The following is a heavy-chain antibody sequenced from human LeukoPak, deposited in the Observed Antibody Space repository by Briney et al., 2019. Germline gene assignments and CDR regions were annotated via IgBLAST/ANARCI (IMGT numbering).Heavy chain of an antibody. Sequence: GGSLRLSCATSGFTFGDYAMHWVRQVPGKGLEWVSSITWNSRILGYADSVKGRFTISRDNAKNSLYLQMNSLRAEDTAVYYCGTRGYSEYYFDYWGQGTLVTVSS. J-gene: IGHJ4*02. CDR2: ITWNSRIL. D-gene: IGHD3-22*01. CDR3: GTRGYSEYYFDY. CDR1: GFTFGDYA. V-gene: IGHV3-9*01.